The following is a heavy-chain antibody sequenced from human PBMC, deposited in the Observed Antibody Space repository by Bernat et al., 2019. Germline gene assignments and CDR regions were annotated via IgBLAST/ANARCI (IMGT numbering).Heavy chain of an antibody. D-gene: IGHD2-2*01. CDR2: IRSKAYGGTT. Sequence: EVQLVESGGGLVQPGRSLRLSCTASGFTFGDYAMSWVRQAPGKGLEGVGFIRSKAYGGTTEYAASVKGRFTISRDDSKSIAYLQMNSLKTEDTAVYYCTRDGEYCSSTSCYFHGMDVWGQGTTVTVSS. CDR1: GFTFGDYA. CDR3: TRDGEYCSSTSCYFHGMDV. J-gene: IGHJ6*02. V-gene: IGHV3-49*04.